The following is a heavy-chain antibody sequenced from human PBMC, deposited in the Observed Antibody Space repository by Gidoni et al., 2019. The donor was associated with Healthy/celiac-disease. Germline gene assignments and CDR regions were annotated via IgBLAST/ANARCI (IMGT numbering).Heavy chain of an antibody. D-gene: IGHD4-17*01. CDR1: GFPFDDYG. J-gene: IGHJ4*02. Sequence: EVQLVESGGGGVRPGGSLRPSCAASGFPFDDYGMSWVRQAPGKGLEWVSGINWNGGSTGYADSVKGRFTIARDNAKNSLYLQMNSLRAEDTALYHCARGWSYGDYDPFNYWGQGTLVTVSS. CDR2: INWNGGST. V-gene: IGHV3-20*01. CDR3: ARGWSYGDYDPFNY.